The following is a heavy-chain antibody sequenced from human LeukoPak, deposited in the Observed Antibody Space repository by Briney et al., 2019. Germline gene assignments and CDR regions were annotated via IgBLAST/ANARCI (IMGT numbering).Heavy chain of an antibody. J-gene: IGHJ4*02. CDR3: STTYYFDNSGRLWDY. D-gene: IGHD3-22*01. V-gene: IGHV3-15*01. Sequence: GGSLRLSCAASGFTFSNAWLRWIRQAPGTGLVWVGRLKRKTDGGTTDYSAPVKGRFTISRDDSKNTLYLQMSSQKTEDTAVYYCSTTYYFDNSGRLWDYWGQGTLVTVSS. CDR2: LKRKTDGGTT. CDR1: GFTFSNAW.